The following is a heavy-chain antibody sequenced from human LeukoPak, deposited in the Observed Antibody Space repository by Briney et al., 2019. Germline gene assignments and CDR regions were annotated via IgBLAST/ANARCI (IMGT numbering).Heavy chain of an antibody. Sequence: PGGSLRLSCAASGFTFSSYAMHWVRQAPGKGLEYVSAISSNGGSTYYANSVKGRFTISRDNSKNTLYLQMGSLRAEDTAVYYCASHTLYGSGSYFFDYWGQGTLVTVSS. J-gene: IGHJ4*02. CDR2: ISSNGGST. V-gene: IGHV3-64*01. CDR3: ASHTLYGSGSYFFDY. CDR1: GFTFSSYA. D-gene: IGHD3-10*01.